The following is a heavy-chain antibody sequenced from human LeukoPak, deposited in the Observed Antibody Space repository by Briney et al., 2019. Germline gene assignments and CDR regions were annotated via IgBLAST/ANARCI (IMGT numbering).Heavy chain of an antibody. CDR3: ARLARGYSYGYKQKTLYYFDY. V-gene: IGHV4-31*03. Sequence: SQTLSLTCTVSGGSISSGGYYWSWIRQHPGKGLEWIGYIYYSGSTYYNPSLKSRVTISVDTSKNQFSLKLSSVTAADTAVYYCARLARGYSYGYKQKTLYYFDYRGQGTLVTVSS. CDR1: GGSISSGGYY. CDR2: IYYSGST. J-gene: IGHJ4*02. D-gene: IGHD5-18*01.